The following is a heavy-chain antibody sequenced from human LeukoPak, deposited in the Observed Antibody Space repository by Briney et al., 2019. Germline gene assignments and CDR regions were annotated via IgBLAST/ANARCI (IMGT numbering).Heavy chain of an antibody. J-gene: IGHJ4*02. Sequence: GGSLRLSCAASGFTFSDYWMSWVRQAPAKGPEWVANIKQDGSDKYYVDSVKGRFTISRDNAKNALYLQMNSLRAEDTAVYYCARAGDMVRGVIEYFDYWGQGTLVTVSS. CDR3: ARAGDMVRGVIEYFDY. CDR1: GFTFSDYW. V-gene: IGHV3-7*01. CDR2: IKQDGSDK. D-gene: IGHD3-10*01.